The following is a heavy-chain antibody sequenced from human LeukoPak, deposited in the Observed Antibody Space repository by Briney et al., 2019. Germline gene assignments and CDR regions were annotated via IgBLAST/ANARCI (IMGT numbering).Heavy chain of an antibody. CDR3: ARTWPLDPTPNTTGVETSFDY. Sequence: PGGSLRLSCAASGFTFSSFNMNWVRQAPGKAMEWVSSITSSGTHIFYADSVRGRFTISRDNAKNSLYLQMDSLGPDDTAVYYCARTWPLDPTPNTTGVETSFDYWGQGTLVTVSS. J-gene: IGHJ4*02. V-gene: IGHV3-21*01. CDR2: ITSSGTHI. CDR1: GFTFSSFN. D-gene: IGHD2-15*01.